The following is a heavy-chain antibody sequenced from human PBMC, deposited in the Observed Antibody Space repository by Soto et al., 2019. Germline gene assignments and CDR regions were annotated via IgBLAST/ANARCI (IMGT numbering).Heavy chain of an antibody. Sequence: EVQLVESGEGLVQPGGSLRLSCTASGFIVSDTYVNWVCQAPGKGREWVSVISNRGDTHYADSVRGRFSLSRDISDNTLHLQINNLRVEDTAVYYCARGPRYCRGGSCSISGDAYDIWGQGTRVTFSS. CDR1: GFIVSDTY. CDR2: ISNRGDT. V-gene: IGHV3-66*01. CDR3: ARGPRYCRGGSCSISGDAYDI. J-gene: IGHJ3*02. D-gene: IGHD2-15*01.